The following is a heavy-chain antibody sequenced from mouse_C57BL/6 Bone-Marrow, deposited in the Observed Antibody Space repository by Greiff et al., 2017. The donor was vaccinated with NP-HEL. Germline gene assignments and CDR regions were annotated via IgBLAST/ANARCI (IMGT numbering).Heavy chain of an antibody. Sequence: EVQLVESGGGLVKPGGSLKLSCAASGFTFSSYAMSWVRQTPEKRLEWVATISDGGSYTYYPDNVKGRFTISRDNAKNNLYLQMSHLKSEDTAMYYCARDRYYGSNQFAYWGQGTLVTVSA. CDR1: GFTFSSYA. J-gene: IGHJ3*01. D-gene: IGHD1-1*01. V-gene: IGHV5-4*01. CDR3: ARDRYYGSNQFAY. CDR2: ISDGGSYT.